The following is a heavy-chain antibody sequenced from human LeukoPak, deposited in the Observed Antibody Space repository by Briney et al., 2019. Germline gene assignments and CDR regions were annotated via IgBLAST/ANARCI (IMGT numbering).Heavy chain of an antibody. CDR3: AKDYHLAAQAASNGDAFDI. Sequence: GGSLRLSCAASGFTFSSYGMHWVRQAPGKGLEWVAVISYDGSNKYYADSVKGRFTISRDNSKNTLYLQMNSLRAEDTAVYYCAKDYHLAAQAASNGDAFDIWGQGTMVTVSS. D-gene: IGHD2-8*01. CDR1: GFTFSSYG. V-gene: IGHV3-30*18. CDR2: ISYDGSNK. J-gene: IGHJ3*02.